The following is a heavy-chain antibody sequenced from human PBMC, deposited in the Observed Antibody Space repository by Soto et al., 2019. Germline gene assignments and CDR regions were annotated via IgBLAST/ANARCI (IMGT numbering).Heavy chain of an antibody. J-gene: IGHJ4*02. CDR1: GGTFSSYA. Sequence: SVKVSCKASGGTFSSYAISWVRQAPGQGLEWMGGIIPIFGTANYAQKFQGRVTITADKSTSTAYMELSSLRAEDTAVYYCARDQAAVAGTFDYWGQGTLVTVSS. V-gene: IGHV1-69*06. D-gene: IGHD6-19*01. CDR2: IIPIFGTA. CDR3: ARDQAAVAGTFDY.